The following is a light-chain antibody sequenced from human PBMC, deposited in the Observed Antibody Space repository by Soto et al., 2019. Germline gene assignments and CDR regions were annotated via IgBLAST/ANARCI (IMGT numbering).Light chain of an antibody. CDR2: EID. CDR1: NSNFGASYD. J-gene: IGLJ2*01. CDR3: RSYGSGRSVV. Sequence: QSVLTQPPSVSGAPGQGVTITCTGSNSNFGASYDVNWYQHLPGAAPKLRIYEIDNRPSGVPDRFSASRSGASASLAIAELQAEDEGDYYCRSYGSGRSVVFGGGTKLTVL. V-gene: IGLV1-40*01.